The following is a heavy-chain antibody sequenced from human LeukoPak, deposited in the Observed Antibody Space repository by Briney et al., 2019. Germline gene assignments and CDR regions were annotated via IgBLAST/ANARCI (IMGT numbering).Heavy chain of an antibody. CDR2: ISGRSSHT. Sequence: GGSLRLSCSASGFTFSDYDMNWIRQAPGKGLEWISAISGRSSHTYYGDSVKGRFSISRDNAKNLLYLQMNGLGAEDTAVYYCGRAFPPLRKSSAGDLWGQGTLVTVSS. V-gene: IGHV3-21*06. D-gene: IGHD3-16*01. J-gene: IGHJ4*02. CDR1: GFTFSDYD. CDR3: GRAFPPLRKSSAGDL.